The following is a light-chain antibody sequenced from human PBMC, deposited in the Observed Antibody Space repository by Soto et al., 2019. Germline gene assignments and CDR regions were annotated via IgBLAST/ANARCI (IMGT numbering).Light chain of an antibody. CDR1: QSVSNNY. V-gene: IGKV3-20*01. J-gene: IGKJ4*01. CDR2: GAS. Sequence: EIMLTQSPGTLSLSPGERATLSFRASQSVSNNYLAWYQQKPGQAPRLLIYGASNRATGIPDRFSGSGSGTDFTLTISRLEPEDFAVYYCQQYGGSPLTFGGGTKADIK. CDR3: QQYGGSPLT.